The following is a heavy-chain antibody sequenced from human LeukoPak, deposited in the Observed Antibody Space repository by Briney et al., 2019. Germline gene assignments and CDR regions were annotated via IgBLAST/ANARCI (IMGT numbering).Heavy chain of an antibody. CDR2: LYYATDT. CDR1: GGSVRTSSYF. Sequence: SETLSLTCTVSGGSVRTSSYFWDWVRQPPGKGLEWIGSLYYATDTYYNPSLKSRVTISVDTSKNHFSLNLSSVTAADTAVYYCAGGRDTAPIDSWGPGTLVTVSS. V-gene: IGHV4-39*07. J-gene: IGHJ4*02. D-gene: IGHD5-18*01. CDR3: AGGRDTAPIDS.